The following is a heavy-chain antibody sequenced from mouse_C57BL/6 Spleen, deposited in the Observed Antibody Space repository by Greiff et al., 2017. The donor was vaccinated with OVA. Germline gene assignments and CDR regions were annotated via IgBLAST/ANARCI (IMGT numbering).Heavy chain of an antibody. Sequence: EVKLVESGGGLVQPGGSMKLSCAASGFTFSDAWMDWVRQSPEKGLEWVAELRNKANNHATYYAESVKGRFTISRDESKSSVYLQMNSVRAEDTGIYYCTRGQLRLLQAWFAYWGQGTLVTVSA. V-gene: IGHV6-6*01. CDR3: TRGQLRLLQAWFAY. J-gene: IGHJ3*01. CDR1: GFTFSDAW. D-gene: IGHD3-2*02. CDR2: LRNKANNHAT.